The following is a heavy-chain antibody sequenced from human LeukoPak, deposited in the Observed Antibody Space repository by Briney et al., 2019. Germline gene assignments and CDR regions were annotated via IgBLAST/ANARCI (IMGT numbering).Heavy chain of an antibody. V-gene: IGHV3-15*01. Sequence: GGSLRLSCAASGFTFSNAWMSWVRQAPGKGLEWVGRIKSKTDGGTTDYAAPVKGRFTISRDDSKNTLYLQMNSLRAEDTAVYCCAREGSGSYPMDAFDIWGQGTMVTVSS. D-gene: IGHD1-26*01. CDR3: AREGSGSYPMDAFDI. CDR1: GFTFSNAW. CDR2: IKSKTDGGTT. J-gene: IGHJ3*02.